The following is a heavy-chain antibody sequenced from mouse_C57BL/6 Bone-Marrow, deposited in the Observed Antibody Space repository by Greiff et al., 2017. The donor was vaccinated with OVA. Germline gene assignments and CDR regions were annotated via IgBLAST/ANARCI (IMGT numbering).Heavy chain of an antibody. J-gene: IGHJ1*03. V-gene: IGHV1-64*01. CDR3: ARGFYSKRYFDG. Sequence: QVQLQQPGAELVKPGASVKLSCKASGYTFTSYWMHWVKQRPGQGLEWIGMIHPNSGSTNYNEKFKSKATLTVDKSSSTAYMQLSSLTSEDSAVYYWARGFYSKRYFDGWGTGTTVTVSS. CDR2: IHPNSGST. D-gene: IGHD2-5*01. CDR1: GYTFTSYW.